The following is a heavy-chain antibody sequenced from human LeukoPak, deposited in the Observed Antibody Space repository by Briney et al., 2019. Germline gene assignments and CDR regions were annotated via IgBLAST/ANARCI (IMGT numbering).Heavy chain of an antibody. CDR2: ISAYNGNT. CDR1: GYTFTSYG. CDR3: ARAVLGRFQYYYGMDV. D-gene: IGHD3-3*01. Sequence: ASVKASCKASGYTFTSYGISWVRQAPGQGLEWMGWISAYNGNTNYAQKLQGRVTMTTDTSTSTAYMELRSLRSDDTAVYYCARAVLGRFQYYYGMDVWGQGTTVTVSS. V-gene: IGHV1-18*01. J-gene: IGHJ6*02.